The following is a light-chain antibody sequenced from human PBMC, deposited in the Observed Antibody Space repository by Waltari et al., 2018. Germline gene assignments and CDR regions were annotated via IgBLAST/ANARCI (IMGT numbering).Light chain of an antibody. J-gene: IGKJ1*01. CDR2: AAS. V-gene: IGKV1-39*01. CDR3: QQSYSSLWT. Sequence: IQITHSTSSLSASVGDRVTITCRTSQSISDFLNWYQQKPGRAPKLLIYAASSLQSGVPSRFSGSGSGTDFTLTISSLQPEDFATYYCQQSYSSLWTFGQGTKVEIK. CDR1: QSISDF.